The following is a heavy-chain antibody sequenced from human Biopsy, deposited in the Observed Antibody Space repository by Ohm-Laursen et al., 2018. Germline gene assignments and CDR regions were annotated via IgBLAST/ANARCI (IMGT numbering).Heavy chain of an antibody. CDR2: YDPEDDKK. V-gene: IGHV1-24*01. CDR3: ATVRWGGDYYSAMDV. D-gene: IGHD2-21*02. CDR1: GYSLSQLA. J-gene: IGHJ6*02. Sequence: ATVKISCKLSGYSLSQLAIHWVRQAPGKGLEWAGGYDPEDDKKVYGQSLQGRVTMSEDTSADTAYMVLSRLKSEDTAVYYCATVRWGGDYYSAMDVWGQGTTVTVSS.